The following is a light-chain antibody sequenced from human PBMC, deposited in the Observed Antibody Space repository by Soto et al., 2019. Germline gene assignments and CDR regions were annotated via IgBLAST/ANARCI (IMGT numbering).Light chain of an antibody. CDR1: QSISSW. Sequence: DIQLTQSPSTLSVSLGERVTITCRASQSISSWLAWYQQKPGKAHKLLIYKASSLDSGVQARFSGSGSGTEFTLTISSLQPDDFAAYYCKQYNSYPLTFGQGTKLEIK. V-gene: IGKV1-5*03. CDR2: KAS. CDR3: KQYNSYPLT. J-gene: IGKJ1*01.